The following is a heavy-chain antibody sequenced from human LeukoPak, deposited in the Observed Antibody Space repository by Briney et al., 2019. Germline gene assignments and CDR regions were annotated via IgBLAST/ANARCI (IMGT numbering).Heavy chain of an antibody. Sequence: ASVKVSCKASGYTFTSYYMHWVRQAPGQGLEWMGWISAYNGNTNYAQKLQGRVTMTTDTSTSTAYMELRSLRSDDTAVYYCARTTGDLLFPSYFDYWGQGTLVTVSS. CDR1: GYTFTSYY. J-gene: IGHJ4*02. V-gene: IGHV1-18*04. D-gene: IGHD2-21*02. CDR3: ARTTGDLLFPSYFDY. CDR2: ISAYNGNT.